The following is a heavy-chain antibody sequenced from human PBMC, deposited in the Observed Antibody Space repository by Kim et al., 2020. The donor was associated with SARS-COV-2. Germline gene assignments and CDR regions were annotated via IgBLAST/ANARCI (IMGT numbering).Heavy chain of an antibody. CDR3: ARWSTYYDILTDPDDAFDI. Sequence: SETLSLTCTVSGGSISSYYWSWIRQPAGKGLEWIGRIYTSGSTNYNPSLKSRVTMSVDTSKNQFSLKLSSVTAADTAVYYCARWSTYYDILTDPDDAFDIWGQGTMVTVSS. CDR1: GGSISSYY. CDR2: IYTSGST. D-gene: IGHD3-9*01. V-gene: IGHV4-4*07. J-gene: IGHJ3*02.